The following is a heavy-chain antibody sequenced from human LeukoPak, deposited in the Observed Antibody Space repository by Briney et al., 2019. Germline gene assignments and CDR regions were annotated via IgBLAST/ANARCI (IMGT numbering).Heavy chain of an antibody. CDR2: IKSKVDGGTT. CDR1: GFTFSSAW. J-gene: IGHJ4*02. D-gene: IGHD1-1*01. CDR3: IADTPPWNPYGLDY. Sequence: GGSLRLSCAPSGFTFSSAWMHWVRQAPGKGLEWVGRIKSKVDGGTTDYAAPVKGRFTISRDDLENMLYLQTNSLKTEDTAVYYCIADTPPWNPYGLDYWGQGTLVTVSS. V-gene: IGHV3-15*07.